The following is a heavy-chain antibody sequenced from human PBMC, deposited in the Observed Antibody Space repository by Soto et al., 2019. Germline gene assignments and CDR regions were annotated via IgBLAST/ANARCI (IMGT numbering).Heavy chain of an antibody. V-gene: IGHV3-23*01. J-gene: IGHJ4*02. CDR1: GVTFSTFA. CDR2: ISGTGSST. CDR3: VIGLFRTAPGDK. Sequence: GGSLRLSCTASGVTFSTFAMSWVRQAPGKGLEWVSAISGTGSSTYYADSVKGRFTISRDNSKNTLYLAMNSLRAEETAVYYCVIGLFRTAPGDKWGQGTLVTVSS. D-gene: IGHD3-10*01.